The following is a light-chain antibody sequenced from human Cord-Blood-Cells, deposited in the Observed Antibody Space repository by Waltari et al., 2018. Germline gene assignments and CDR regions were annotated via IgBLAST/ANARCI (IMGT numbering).Light chain of an antibody. V-gene: IGKV1-39*01. CDR3: QQSYSTLYT. J-gene: IGKJ2*01. CDR1: QSISSE. Sequence: DIQMTQSPSSLSASVGDRVTITCRESQSISSELNWYQQKPGQDPNLLIYAASSLQSGVPSSFSGSGSGTDFTLTISSLQPEDFATYYCQQSYSTLYTFGQGTKLEIK. CDR2: AAS.